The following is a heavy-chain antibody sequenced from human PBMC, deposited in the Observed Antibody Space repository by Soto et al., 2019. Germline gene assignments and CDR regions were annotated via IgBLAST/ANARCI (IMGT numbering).Heavy chain of an antibody. V-gene: IGHV1-24*01. CDR2: FDPEDGET. J-gene: IGHJ4*02. D-gene: IGHD5-12*01. CDR1: GYTLTELS. CDR3: ATAGYSGYARGLYYFDY. Sequence: QVQLVQSGAEVKKPGASVKVSCKVSGYTLTELSMHWVRQAPGKGLEWMGGFDPEDGETIYAQKFQGSVTMTEDTSTDTAYMELSSLRSEDTAVYYCATAGYSGYARGLYYFDYWGQGTLVTVSS.